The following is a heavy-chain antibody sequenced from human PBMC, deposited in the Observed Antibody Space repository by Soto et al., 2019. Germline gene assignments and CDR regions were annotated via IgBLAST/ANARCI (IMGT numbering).Heavy chain of an antibody. D-gene: IGHD1-26*01. Sequence: PGGALRLSCAASGFTFSRYGVHWVRQAPGKGLEWVAVISYDGSDKFYVDSVKGRFTISRDNSRNTLYLQMNGLRSDDTAVYYCAKDQGVGGTLGVFDFWGQGTLVTVSS. CDR2: ISYDGSDK. CDR1: GFTFSRYG. J-gene: IGHJ4*02. CDR3: AKDQGVGGTLGVFDF. V-gene: IGHV3-30*18.